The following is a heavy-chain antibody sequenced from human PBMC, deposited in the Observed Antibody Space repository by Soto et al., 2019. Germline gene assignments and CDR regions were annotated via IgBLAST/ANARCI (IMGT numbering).Heavy chain of an antibody. Sequence: PSETLSLTCTVSGGSISSSSYYWGWIRQPSGKGLEWIGSIYYSGSTYYNPSLKSRVTISVDTSKNQFSLKLSSVTAADTAVYYCARTTVVTIPFDYWGQGTLVTVSS. CDR2: IYYSGST. CDR1: GGSISSSSYY. CDR3: ARTTVVTIPFDY. J-gene: IGHJ4*02. D-gene: IGHD4-17*01. V-gene: IGHV4-39*01.